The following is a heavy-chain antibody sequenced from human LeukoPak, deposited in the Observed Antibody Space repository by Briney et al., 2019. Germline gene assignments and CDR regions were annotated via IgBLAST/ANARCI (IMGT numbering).Heavy chain of an antibody. CDR3: ARVTVTTETHYYYYMDV. D-gene: IGHD4-17*01. Sequence: PGRSLRLPCAASGFTFSSYGMHWVRQAPGKGLEWVAVIWYDGSNKYYADSVKGRFTISRDNSKNTLYLQMNSLRAEDTAVYYCARVTVTTETHYYYYMDVWGKGTTVTVSS. CDR2: IWYDGSNK. V-gene: IGHV3-33*01. CDR1: GFTFSSYG. J-gene: IGHJ6*03.